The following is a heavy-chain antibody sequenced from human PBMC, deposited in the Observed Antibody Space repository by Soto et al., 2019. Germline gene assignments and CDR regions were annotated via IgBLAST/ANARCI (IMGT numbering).Heavy chain of an antibody. V-gene: IGHV3-23*01. Sequence: GGSLRLSCAASGFTFSSYAMSWVRQAPGKGLEWVSAISGSGGSTYYADYVKGRFTISRDNSKNKQYLQMNSLRAEDTSVYYCAKDFGLHGPPDAFDIWGQETMVTVSS. D-gene: IGHD3-16*01. CDR3: AKDFGLHGPPDAFDI. CDR2: ISGSGGST. J-gene: IGHJ3*02. CDR1: GFTFSSYA.